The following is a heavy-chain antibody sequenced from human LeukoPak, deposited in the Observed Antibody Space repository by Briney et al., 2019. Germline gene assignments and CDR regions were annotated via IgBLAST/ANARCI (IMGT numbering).Heavy chain of an antibody. J-gene: IGHJ4*02. Sequence: GGSLRLSCAASGFTFSSYSMNWVRQAPGKGLEWVSSISSSSSYIYYADSVKGRFTNSRGNAKNSLYLQMNSLRAEDTAVYYCARDPHYCSSTSCSLYYFGYWGQGTLVTVSS. CDR3: ARDPHYCSSTSCSLYYFGY. CDR1: GFTFSSYS. D-gene: IGHD2-2*01. CDR2: ISSSSSYI. V-gene: IGHV3-21*01.